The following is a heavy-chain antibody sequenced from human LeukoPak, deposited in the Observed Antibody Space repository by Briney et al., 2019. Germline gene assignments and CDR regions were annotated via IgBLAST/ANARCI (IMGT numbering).Heavy chain of an antibody. CDR3: ARDKGVWGLTH. CDR2: ISSSGSTI. CDR1: GFTFSDYY. D-gene: IGHD3-16*01. V-gene: IGHV3-11*01. J-gene: IGHJ1*01. Sequence: GGSLRLSWAASGFTFSDYYMSWIRQAPAKGLEWVSYISSSGSTIYYADSVKGRFTISRDNAKNSLYLQMNSLRAEDTAMYYCARDKGVWGLTHWGQGTLVTVSS.